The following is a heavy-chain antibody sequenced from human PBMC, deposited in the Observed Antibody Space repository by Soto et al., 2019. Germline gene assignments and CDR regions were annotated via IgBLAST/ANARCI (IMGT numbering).Heavy chain of an antibody. CDR2: IYWDDDK. V-gene: IGHV2-5*02. CDR1: AFSLSTGGVG. CDR3: IQSRCGGDCLQSYASYYYYGLAF. D-gene: IGHD2-21*02. Sequence: PTLVNPTQTLTLTCTFSAFSLSTGGVGVGWIRQPPGKALEWLALIYWDDDKRYSPSLRSRLTITKDTSKNQVVLTMTNMDPVDTATYYCIQSRCGGDCLQSYASYYYYGLAFWGEGTTVTVCS. J-gene: IGHJ6*04.